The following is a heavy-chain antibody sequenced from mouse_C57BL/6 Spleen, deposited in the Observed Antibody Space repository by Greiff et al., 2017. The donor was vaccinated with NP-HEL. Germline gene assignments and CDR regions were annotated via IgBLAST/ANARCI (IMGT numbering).Heavy chain of an antibody. Sequence: EVQLVESGGGLVQPGGSMKLSCVASGFTFSNYWMNWVRQSPEKGLEWVAQIRLKSDNYATHYAESVKGRFTISRDDSKSSVYLQMNNLRAEDTGIYYCTVGYYSYWYFDVWGTGTTVTVSS. CDR3: TVGYYSYWYFDV. V-gene: IGHV6-3*01. CDR1: GFTFSNYW. CDR2: IRLKSDNYAT. D-gene: IGHD2-3*01. J-gene: IGHJ1*03.